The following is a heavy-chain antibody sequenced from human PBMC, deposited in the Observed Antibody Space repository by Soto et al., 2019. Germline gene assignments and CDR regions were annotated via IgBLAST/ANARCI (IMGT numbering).Heavy chain of an antibody. CDR3: ARALEGYGDRRSDYYGMDV. Sequence: PGRSLRLSRAASGFTFSSYSMNWILQAPGKGLEWVSSISSSSSYIYYADSVKGRFTISRDNAKNSLYLQMNSLRAEDTAVYYCARALEGYGDRRSDYYGMDVWGQGTTVTVSS. J-gene: IGHJ6*02. CDR1: GFTFSSYS. V-gene: IGHV3-21*01. D-gene: IGHD4-17*01. CDR2: ISSSSSYI.